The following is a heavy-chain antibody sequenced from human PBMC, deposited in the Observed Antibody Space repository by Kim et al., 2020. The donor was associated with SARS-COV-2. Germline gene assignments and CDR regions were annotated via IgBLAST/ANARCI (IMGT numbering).Heavy chain of an antibody. CDR2: IYPDSSNV. CDR1: GYIFTSYW. D-gene: IGHD2-2*01. Sequence: GESLKISCKTSGYIFTSYWIGWVRQMPGKGLEWMGLIYPDSSNVRYNPSFQGHVTISADNSITTAYLEWGSLEASDTAIYYCAGQGVPFYNWLDPWGQGTPVTVSS. J-gene: IGHJ5*02. V-gene: IGHV5-51*01. CDR3: AGQGVPFYNWLDP.